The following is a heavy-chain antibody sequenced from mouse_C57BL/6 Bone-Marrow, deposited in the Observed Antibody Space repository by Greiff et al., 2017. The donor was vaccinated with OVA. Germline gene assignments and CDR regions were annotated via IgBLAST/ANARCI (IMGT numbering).Heavy chain of an antibody. CDR2: IYPRSGNT. V-gene: IGHV1-81*01. D-gene: IGHD1-1*01. CDR1: GYTFTSYG. J-gene: IGHJ4*01. Sequence: VQLQQSGAELARPGASVKLSCKASGYTFTSYGISWVKQRTGQGLEWIGEIYPRSGNTYYNEKFKGKATLTADKSSRTAYMELRILTSEDSAVYFCARPGTVGAPYAMDYWGQGTSVTVSS. CDR3: ARPGTVGAPYAMDY.